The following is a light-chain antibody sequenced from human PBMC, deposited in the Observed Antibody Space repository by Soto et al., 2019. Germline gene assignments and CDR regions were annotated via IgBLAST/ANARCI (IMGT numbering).Light chain of an antibody. CDR1: QSVSSTY. J-gene: IGKJ1*01. CDR2: GAS. Sequence: EIVLTQSPGTLSLSPGERATLSCRASQSVSSTYLAWYKQKPGQAPRLLICGASSRATGIPDRFSGSGSGTDFTLAISRLEPEDVAVYYCQEYGSSPPWTFGKGTKVEIK. CDR3: QEYGSSPPWT. V-gene: IGKV3-20*01.